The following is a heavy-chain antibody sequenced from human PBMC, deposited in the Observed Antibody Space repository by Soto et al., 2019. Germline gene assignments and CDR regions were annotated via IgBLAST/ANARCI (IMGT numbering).Heavy chain of an antibody. Sequence: GASVKVSCKASGYTFTAHAMHWVRQAPGQRLEWMGWINAGNGNTKYSQKFQGRVTITRDTSASTAYMELSSLRSEDTAVYYCARSIVVVTALDYWGQGTLVTV. CDR3: ARSIVVVTALDY. J-gene: IGHJ4*02. CDR2: INAGNGNT. CDR1: GYTFTAHA. D-gene: IGHD2-21*02. V-gene: IGHV1-3*01.